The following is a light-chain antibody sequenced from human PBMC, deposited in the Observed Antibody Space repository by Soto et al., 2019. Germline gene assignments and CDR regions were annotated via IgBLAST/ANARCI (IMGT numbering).Light chain of an antibody. Sequence: EIVLTQSPGTLSLSPGERATLSCRASQSVSSSYLAWYQQKPGQAPRLLIYGASSRATGIPDRFSGSGSGTDFTLTISRLEPEDLEVYYCQQDGSSPLTFGGGTKVEIK. CDR2: GAS. CDR3: QQDGSSPLT. V-gene: IGKV3-20*01. J-gene: IGKJ4*01. CDR1: QSVSSSY.